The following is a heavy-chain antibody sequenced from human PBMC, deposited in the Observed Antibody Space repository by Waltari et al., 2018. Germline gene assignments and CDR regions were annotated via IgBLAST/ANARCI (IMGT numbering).Heavy chain of an antibody. CDR2: INPNSGGT. V-gene: IGHV1-2*02. Sequence: QVQLVQSGAEVKKPGASVKVSCKASGYTFTGYYTHWVRQAPGQGLGWMGWINPNSGGTNYAQKFQGRVTMTRDTSISTAYMELSGLRSDDTTVYYCAREGYDFRLSSPNWFDPWGQGTLVTVSS. CDR3: AREGYDFRLSSPNWFDP. CDR1: GYTFTGYY. J-gene: IGHJ5*02. D-gene: IGHD3-3*01.